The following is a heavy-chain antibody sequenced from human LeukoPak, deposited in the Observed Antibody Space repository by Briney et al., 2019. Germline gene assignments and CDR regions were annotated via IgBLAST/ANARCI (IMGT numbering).Heavy chain of an antibody. V-gene: IGHV4-31*03. D-gene: IGHD4-17*01. Sequence: PSQTLSLTCTVSGGSISSGGYYWSWIRQPPGKGLEWIGYIYYSGSTYYNPSLKSRVTISVDTSKNQFSLKLSSVTAADTAVYYCASSAPREITVTTYYYYYMDVWGKGTTVTVSS. J-gene: IGHJ6*03. CDR2: IYYSGST. CDR1: GGSISSGGYY. CDR3: ASSAPREITVTTYYYYYMDV.